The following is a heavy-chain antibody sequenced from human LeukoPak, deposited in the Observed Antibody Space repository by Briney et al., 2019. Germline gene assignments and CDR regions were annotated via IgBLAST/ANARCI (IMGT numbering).Heavy chain of an antibody. CDR2: INPSGGST. CDR1: GYTFTSYY. D-gene: IGHD6-19*01. Sequence: ASVKVSCKASGYTFTSYYMHWVRQAPGQGLEWMGIINPSGGSTSYAQKFQGRVTMTRDTSTNTVYMELSSLRSEGTAVYYCARDDPLDKISSGWGPWGQGTLVTVSS. V-gene: IGHV1-46*01. J-gene: IGHJ5*02. CDR3: ARDDPLDKISSGWGP.